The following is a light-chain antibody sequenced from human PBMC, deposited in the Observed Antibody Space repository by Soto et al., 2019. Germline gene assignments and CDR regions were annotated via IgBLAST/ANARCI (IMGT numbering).Light chain of an antibody. V-gene: IGKV3-20*01. Sequence: EIVLTQSPDTLSLSPGERATLSCRASQSVSSNFAWYQQKPGQAPRLLIYGASSRATGIPDRFSGSGSGTDFILTITRLEPEDFAVYYCQQYGSSPGTFGQGTKVDIK. J-gene: IGKJ1*01. CDR1: QSVSSN. CDR2: GAS. CDR3: QQYGSSPGT.